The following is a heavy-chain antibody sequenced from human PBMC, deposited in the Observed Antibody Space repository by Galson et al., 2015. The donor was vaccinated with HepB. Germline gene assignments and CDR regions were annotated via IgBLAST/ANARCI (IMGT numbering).Heavy chain of an antibody. D-gene: IGHD5-24*01. CDR2: TNPNSGGT. Sequence: SLKVSCKASGYIFSVYYIHWVRQAPGQGLEWIGRTNPNSGGTNYAQQVQGRVTMTRDTSIKTALMELSRLRSDDTAVYYCARRHRGRDDSYYYGMDVWGQGTTVTVSS. CDR3: ARRHRGRDDSYYYGMDV. V-gene: IGHV1-2*06. CDR1: GYIFSVYY. J-gene: IGHJ6*02.